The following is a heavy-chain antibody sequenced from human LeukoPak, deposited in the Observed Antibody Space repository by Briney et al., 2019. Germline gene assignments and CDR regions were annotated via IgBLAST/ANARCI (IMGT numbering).Heavy chain of an antibody. CDR2: INWNGGST. Sequence: AGSLRLSCAASGFTFDDYGMSWVRQAPGKGLEWVSGINWNGGSTGYADSLKGRFTISRDNAKNSLYLQMNSLRAEDTALYYCARGPTRYYYDSSGYYYSEYFQHWGQGTLVTVSS. V-gene: IGHV3-20*04. CDR3: ARGPTRYYYDSSGYYYSEYFQH. D-gene: IGHD3-22*01. CDR1: GFTFDDYG. J-gene: IGHJ1*01.